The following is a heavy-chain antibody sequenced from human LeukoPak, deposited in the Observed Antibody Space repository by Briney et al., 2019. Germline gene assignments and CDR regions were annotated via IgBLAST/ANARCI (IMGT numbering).Heavy chain of an antibody. D-gene: IGHD3-22*01. V-gene: IGHV3-21*01. CDR2: ISSGSSAI. CDR1: GFTFTTYS. Sequence: GGSLRLSCEASGFTFTTYSMTWVRQAPGKGLEWVSIISSGSSAIFSADSVKGRFTIDRDNSKNTVYLQMNSLRPDDTAIYFCARQESRNYYYEGLDYWGQGNLVTVSS. J-gene: IGHJ4*02. CDR3: ARQESRNYYYEGLDY.